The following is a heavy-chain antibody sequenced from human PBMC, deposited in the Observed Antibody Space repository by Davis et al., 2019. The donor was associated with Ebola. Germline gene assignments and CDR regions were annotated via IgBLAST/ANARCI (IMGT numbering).Heavy chain of an antibody. CDR2: IRSKANSYAT. J-gene: IGHJ4*02. V-gene: IGHV3-73*01. CDR3: AGGVATAVFDY. CDR1: GFTFSGSA. D-gene: IGHD5-12*01. Sequence: GESLKISCAASGFTFSGSAMHWVRQASGKGLEWVGRIRSKANSYATAYAASVKGRFTISRDDSKNTAYLQMNSLKTEDTAVYYCAGGVATAVFDYWGQGTLVTVSS.